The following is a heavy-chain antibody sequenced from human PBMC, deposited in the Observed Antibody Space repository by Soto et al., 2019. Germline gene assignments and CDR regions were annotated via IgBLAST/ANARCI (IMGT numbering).Heavy chain of an antibody. V-gene: IGHV4-34*01. CDR3: AVAVAGTPNWFDP. D-gene: IGHD6-19*01. Sequence: PSETLSLTCAVYGGSFSGYYWSWICQPPGKGLEWIGEINHSGSSNYNPSLKSRVTISVDTSKNQFSLNLSSVTAADTAVYYCAVAVAGTPNWFDPWGQGTLVTVSS. CDR1: GGSFSGYY. J-gene: IGHJ5*02. CDR2: INHSGSS.